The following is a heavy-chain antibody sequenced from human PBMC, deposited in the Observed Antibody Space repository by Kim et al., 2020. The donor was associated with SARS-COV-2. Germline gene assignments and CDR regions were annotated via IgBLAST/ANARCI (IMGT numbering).Heavy chain of an antibody. J-gene: IGHJ4*02. CDR2: IYYSGST. Sequence: SETLSLTCTVSGGSISSGGYYWSWIRQHPGKGLEWIGYIYYSGSTYYNPSLKSRVTISVDTSKNQFSLKLSSETAADTAVYYCARGQGLITMIVVVVGAFDYWGQGTLVTVSS. CDR1: GGSISSGGYY. D-gene: IGHD3-22*01. V-gene: IGHV4-31*03. CDR3: ARGQGLITMIVVVVGAFDY.